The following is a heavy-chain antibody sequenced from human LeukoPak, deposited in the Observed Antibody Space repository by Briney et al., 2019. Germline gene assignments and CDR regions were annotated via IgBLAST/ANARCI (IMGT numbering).Heavy chain of an antibody. Sequence: ASVKVSCKASGYTFTSYGISWVRQAPGQGLEWMGWISAYNGNTNYAQKLQGRVTMTTDTSTSTAYMELRSLRSDDTAVYYCARGYYYDSSGYPNWFDPWGQGTLVTVSS. CDR2: ISAYNGNT. CDR1: GYTFTSYG. D-gene: IGHD3-22*01. CDR3: ARGYYYDSSGYPNWFDP. J-gene: IGHJ5*02. V-gene: IGHV1-18*01.